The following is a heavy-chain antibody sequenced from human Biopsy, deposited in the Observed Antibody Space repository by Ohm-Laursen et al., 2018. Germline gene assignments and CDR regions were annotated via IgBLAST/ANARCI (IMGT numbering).Heavy chain of an antibody. V-gene: IGHV3-23*01. Sequence: SLRLSCTASGFTYTTFAMSWVRQAPGKGPEWVSTISANGATSDYADSVKGRFTISRDNSKNTLYLQMNSVRADDTAIYYCAKGGSITIFGVVINNCFDPWAQGPLSPSPQ. CDR2: ISANGATS. CDR3: AKGGSITIFGVVINNCFDP. J-gene: IGHJ5*02. CDR1: GFTYTTFA. D-gene: IGHD3-3*01.